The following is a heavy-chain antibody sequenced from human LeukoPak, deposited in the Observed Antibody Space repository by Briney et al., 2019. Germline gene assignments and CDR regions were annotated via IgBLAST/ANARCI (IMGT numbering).Heavy chain of an antibody. CDR1: GGSLSSTSYY. Sequence: PSETLSLTCTVSGGSLSSTSYYWGWIRQPPGKGLEWIGSIYFSGSTYYNPSLKSRVTISVDTSKDQFSLKLSSVTAADTAVYYCARQGYNTYRFAPWGQGTLVTVSS. D-gene: IGHD1-14*01. CDR2: IYFSGST. V-gene: IGHV4-39*01. CDR3: ARQGYNTYRFAP. J-gene: IGHJ5*02.